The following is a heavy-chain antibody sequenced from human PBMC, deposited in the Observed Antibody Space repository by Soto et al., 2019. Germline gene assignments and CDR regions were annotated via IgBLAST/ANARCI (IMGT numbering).Heavy chain of an antibody. Sequence: QVQLQESGPGLVKPSETLSLTCTVSGGSISSYYWSWIRQPPGKGLEWIGYIYYSGSTNYNPSLKSRVTISVDTSKNQFSLKLSSVTAADTAVYYCARGKRRDGYIPNYYYYGMDVWGQGTTVTVSS. CDR2: IYYSGST. CDR1: GGSISSYY. J-gene: IGHJ6*02. V-gene: IGHV4-59*01. CDR3: ARGKRRDGYIPNYYYYGMDV. D-gene: IGHD5-12*01.